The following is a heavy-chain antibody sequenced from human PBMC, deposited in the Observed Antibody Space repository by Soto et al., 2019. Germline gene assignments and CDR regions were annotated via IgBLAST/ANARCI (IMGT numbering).Heavy chain of an antibody. D-gene: IGHD3-9*01. CDR2: ISVSGGSI. CDR3: AKIPLTKNRGDYDILTGYGY. CDR1: GCTSCSYA. V-gene: IGHV3-23*01. Sequence: LSRGLAGCTSCSYAGCRILKAQGKGLEWVSAISVSGGSIYYVDSVKGQFTISRDNSKNRLYLQLYSLRAEDTTESYYAKIPLTKNRGDYDILTGYGYWGHGPLVTV. J-gene: IGHJ4*01.